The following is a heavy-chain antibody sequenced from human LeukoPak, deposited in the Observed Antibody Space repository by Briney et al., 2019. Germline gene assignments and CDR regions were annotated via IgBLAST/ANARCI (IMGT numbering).Heavy chain of an antibody. CDR3: ARTRVEMATIIDY. Sequence: SETLSLTCTVSGGSISSYYWSWIRQPPGKGLEWIGYIYYSGSTNYNPSLKSRVTISVDTSKNQFSLKLSSVTAADTAVYYCARTRVEMATIIDYWGQGTLVTVSS. CDR2: IYYSGST. D-gene: IGHD5-24*01. J-gene: IGHJ4*02. V-gene: IGHV4-59*08. CDR1: GGSISSYY.